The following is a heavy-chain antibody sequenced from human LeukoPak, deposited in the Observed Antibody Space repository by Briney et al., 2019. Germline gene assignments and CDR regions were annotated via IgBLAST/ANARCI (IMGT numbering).Heavy chain of an antibody. CDR3: ARGPRYFDY. CDR2: IKQDGSEK. V-gene: IGHV3-7*02. D-gene: IGHD6-6*01. Sequence: GSLRLSCPASGFTYTTYWMSWVRQAPGKGLEWVANIKQDGSEKYYVDSVKGRFTISRDNAKNSLYLQMNSLRAGDTAVYYCARGPRYFDYWGQGTLVTVSS. J-gene: IGHJ4*02. CDR1: GFTYTTYW.